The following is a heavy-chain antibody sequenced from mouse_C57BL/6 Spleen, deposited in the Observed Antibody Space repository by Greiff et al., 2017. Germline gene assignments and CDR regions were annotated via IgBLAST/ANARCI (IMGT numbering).Heavy chain of an antibody. CDR3: ARDRAGRRYFDY. CDR2: ISSGSSTS. D-gene: IGHD3-3*01. J-gene: IGHJ2*01. CDR1: GFTFSDYG. Sequence: VQLKQSGGGLVKPGGSLKLSCAASGFTFSDYGMHWVRQAPEKGLEWVAYISSGSSTSYYADTVKGRFTISRDNAKNTLFLQMTSLRSEDTAMYYCARDRAGRRYFDYWGQGTTLTVSS. V-gene: IGHV5-17*01.